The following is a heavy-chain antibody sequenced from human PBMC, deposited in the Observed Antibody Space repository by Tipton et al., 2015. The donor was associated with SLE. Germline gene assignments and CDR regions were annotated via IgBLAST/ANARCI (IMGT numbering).Heavy chain of an antibody. Sequence: SLRLSCAASGFTFSNAWMSWVRQAPGKGLEWVGRIKSKTDGGTTDYAAPVKGRFTISRDDSKNTLYLQMNSLKTEDTAVYYCTAQWLVHYSYYMDVGGKGTTFPGSS. J-gene: IGHJ6*03. CDR1: GFTFSNAW. CDR2: IKSKTDGGTT. D-gene: IGHD6-19*01. V-gene: IGHV3-15*01. CDR3: TAQWLVHYSYYMDV.